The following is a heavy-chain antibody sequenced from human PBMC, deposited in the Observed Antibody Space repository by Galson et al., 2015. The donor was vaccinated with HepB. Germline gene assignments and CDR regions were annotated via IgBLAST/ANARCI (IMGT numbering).Heavy chain of an antibody. CDR1: GFTFSSYA. CDR2: ISGSGGST. D-gene: IGHD2-15*01. V-gene: IGHV3-23*01. J-gene: IGHJ5*02. Sequence: SLRLSCAASGFTFSSYAMSWVRQAPGKGLEWVSAISGSGGSTYYADSVKGRFTISRDNSKNTLYLQMNSLRAEDTAVYYCAKFSHHDVGYCSGGSCYWWGWFDPWGQGTLVTVSS. CDR3: AKFSHHDVGYCSGGSCYWWGWFDP.